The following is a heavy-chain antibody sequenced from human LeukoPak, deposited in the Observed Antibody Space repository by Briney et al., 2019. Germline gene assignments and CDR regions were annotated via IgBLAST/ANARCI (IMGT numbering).Heavy chain of an antibody. V-gene: IGHV1-2*02. CDR3: ARDHVWGSHHGYWFDP. CDR1: GYTFTGYY. J-gene: IGHJ5*02. CDR2: INPNSGGT. Sequence: ASVKVSCKASGYTFTGYYMHWVRQAPGQGLEWMGWINPNSGGTNYAQKFQGRVTMTRDTSISTAYMELSRLRSDDTAVYYCARDHVWGSHHGYWFDPWGQGTLVTVSS. D-gene: IGHD3-16*01.